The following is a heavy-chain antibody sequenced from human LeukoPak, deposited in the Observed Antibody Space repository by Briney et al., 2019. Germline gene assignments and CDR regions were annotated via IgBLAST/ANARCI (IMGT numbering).Heavy chain of an antibody. CDR2: ITADAGTT. CDR3: ARENAPPRIVGATPAFDI. D-gene: IGHD1-26*01. Sequence: GGSLRLSCAASEFTFSSYAMGWVRQAPGMGLEWVSAITADAGTTYYADSVKGRFTISRDNSKNTLYLQMNSLRAEDTAVYYCARENAPPRIVGATPAFDIWGQGTMVTVSS. CDR1: EFTFSSYA. J-gene: IGHJ3*02. V-gene: IGHV3-23*01.